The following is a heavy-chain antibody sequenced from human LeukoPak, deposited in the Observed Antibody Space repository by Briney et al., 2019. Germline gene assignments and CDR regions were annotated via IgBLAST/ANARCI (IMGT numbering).Heavy chain of an antibody. D-gene: IGHD6-19*01. CDR1: GYTFTTYD. CDR3: ARVAGSIDY. CDR2: MNPNSGYT. Sequence: ASVKVSCKASGYTFTTYDINWVRQATGQGLEWMGWMNPNSGYTGYAQKFQGRVTITRDTSISTAYMELSSLRSENTAVYYCARVAGSIDYWGQGTLVTVSS. V-gene: IGHV1-8*03. J-gene: IGHJ4*02.